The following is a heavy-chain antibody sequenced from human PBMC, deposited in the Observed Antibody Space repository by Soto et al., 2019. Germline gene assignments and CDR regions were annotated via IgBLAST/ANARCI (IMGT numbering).Heavy chain of an antibody. CDR2: ISYDGSNK. CDR3: AKGLRGYSSASGLHWFDP. CDR1: GFLLSSYG. V-gene: IGHV3-30*18. J-gene: IGHJ5*02. D-gene: IGHD6-25*01. Sequence: GGSLRLSCAASGFLLSSYGMHWVRQAPGKGLEWVAVISYDGSNKYYADSVKGRFTISRDNSKNTLYLQMNSLRAEDTAVYYCAKGLRGYSSASGLHWFDPWGQGTRVTVSS.